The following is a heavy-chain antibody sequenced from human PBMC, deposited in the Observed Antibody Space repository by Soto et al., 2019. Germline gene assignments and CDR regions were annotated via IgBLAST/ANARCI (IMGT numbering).Heavy chain of an antibody. CDR1: GFTFTSHW. Sequence: EVQLVASGGALVQPGGSLRLSCAASGFTFTSHWMTWVRQAPGKGLEWVANINRDGSQKYYMDSSKGRFTISRDNAKNSLYLQMNSLRAEDTAVYYCVRESCSGGWRSGYFQDWGQGTLVTVSS. CDR3: VRESCSGGWRSGYFQD. D-gene: IGHD2-15*01. J-gene: IGHJ1*01. CDR2: INRDGSQK. V-gene: IGHV3-7*04.